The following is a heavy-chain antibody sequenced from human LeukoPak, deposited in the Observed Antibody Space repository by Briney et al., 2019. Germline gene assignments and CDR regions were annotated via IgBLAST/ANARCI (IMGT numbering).Heavy chain of an antibody. Sequence: GESLKISCKTSGYNFINYWIGWVRQMPGKGLEWMGIIYPGDSNSKYSPSFQGQVTISADKSISTAYLQWSSLKASDTAMYYCARQSVAPAINNRYYYYGLDVWGQGTTVTVSS. CDR1: GYNFINYW. D-gene: IGHD2-2*01. V-gene: IGHV5-51*01. CDR3: ARQSVAPAINNRYYYYGLDV. CDR2: IYPGDSNS. J-gene: IGHJ6*02.